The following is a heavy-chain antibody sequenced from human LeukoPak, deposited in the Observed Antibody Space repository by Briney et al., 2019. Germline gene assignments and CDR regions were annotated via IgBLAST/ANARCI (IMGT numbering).Heavy chain of an antibody. D-gene: IGHD3-9*01. Sequence: GGSLRLSCAASGFTFSNAWMSWVRQAPGKGLEWVGRIKSKTDGGTTDYAAPVKGRFTISRDDSKNTLYLQMNSLKTEDTAVYYCTTDLQLTSGYEVLRYSDWLALFDYWGQGTLVTVSS. J-gene: IGHJ4*02. CDR2: IKSKTDGGTT. V-gene: IGHV3-15*01. CDR3: TTDLQLTSGYEVLRYSDWLALFDY. CDR1: GFTFSNAW.